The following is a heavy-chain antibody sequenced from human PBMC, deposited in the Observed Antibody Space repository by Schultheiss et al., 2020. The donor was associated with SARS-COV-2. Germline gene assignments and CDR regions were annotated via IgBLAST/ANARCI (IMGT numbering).Heavy chain of an antibody. J-gene: IGHJ4*02. CDR3: AKLSGDYSFDY. Sequence: GESLKISCAASGFTFSSYWMSWVRQAPGKGLVWVSRINSDGSSTSYADSVKGRFTISRDNAKNTLFLQVNSLRAEDTATYYCAKLSGDYSFDYWGQGTLVTVSS. CDR2: INSDGSST. D-gene: IGHD4-17*01. V-gene: IGHV3-74*01. CDR1: GFTFSSYW.